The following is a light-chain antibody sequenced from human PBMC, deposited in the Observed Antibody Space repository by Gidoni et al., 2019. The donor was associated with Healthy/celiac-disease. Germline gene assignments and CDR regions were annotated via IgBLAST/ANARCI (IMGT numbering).Light chain of an antibody. CDR1: QDISNY. CDR2: AAS. Sequence: DIQMTQSPSSLSASVGDRVTITATASQDISNYLNWYQQKPGKAPKLLIYAASNLETGVPSRFSGSGSGTDFTFTIISLQPEDIATYYCQQYDNPFTFGGGTKVEIK. V-gene: IGKV1-33*01. CDR3: QQYDNPFT. J-gene: IGKJ4*01.